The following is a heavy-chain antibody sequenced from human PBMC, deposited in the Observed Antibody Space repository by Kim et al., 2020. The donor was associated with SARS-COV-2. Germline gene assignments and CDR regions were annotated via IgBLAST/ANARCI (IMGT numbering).Heavy chain of an antibody. J-gene: IGHJ6*02. CDR2: IYYSGST. CDR1: GGSISSYY. Sequence: SETLSLTCTVSGGSISSYYWSWIRQPPGKGLEWIGYIYYSGSTNYNPSLKSRVTISVDTSKNQFSLKLSSVTAADTAVYYCARVGGDYYYYYYGMDVWGQGTTVTVSS. CDR3: ARVGGDYYYYYYGMDV. V-gene: IGHV4-59*13. D-gene: IGHD4-17*01.